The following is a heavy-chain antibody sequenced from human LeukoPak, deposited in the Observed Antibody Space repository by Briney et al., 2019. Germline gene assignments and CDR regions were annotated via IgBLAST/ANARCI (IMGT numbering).Heavy chain of an antibody. V-gene: IGHV5-51*01. CDR1: GYSFTSYW. CDR3: ARLKTEGSADFAGDY. D-gene: IGHD3-10*01. J-gene: IGHJ4*02. Sequence: GESLKISCKGSGYSFTSYWIGWVRQMPGKGLGWMGIIYPGDSDTRYSPSFQGQVTISADKSISTAYLQWSSLKASDTAMYYCARLKTEGSADFAGDYWGQGTLVTVSS. CDR2: IYPGDSDT.